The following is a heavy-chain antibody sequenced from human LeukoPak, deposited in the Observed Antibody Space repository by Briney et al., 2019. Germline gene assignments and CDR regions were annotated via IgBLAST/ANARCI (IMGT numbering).Heavy chain of an antibody. D-gene: IGHD4-23*01. CDR2: IIPIFGTA. CDR1: GGTFSSYA. J-gene: IGHJ5*02. V-gene: IGHV1-69*01. CDR3: ARSMDYGGNH. Sequence: SVKVSCKASGGTFSSYAISWVRQAPGQGLEWMGGIIPIFGTANYAQKFQGRVTITADESTSTAYMELSGLRSEDTAVYYCARSMDYGGNHWGQGTLVTVSS.